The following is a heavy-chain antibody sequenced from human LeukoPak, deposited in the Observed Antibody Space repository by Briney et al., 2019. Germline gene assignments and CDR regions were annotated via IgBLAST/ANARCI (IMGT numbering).Heavy chain of an antibody. CDR3: ATLGLPRGVIIHYFDY. D-gene: IGHD3-10*01. V-gene: IGHV3-30*03. CDR1: GFTFSTYG. J-gene: IGHJ4*02. CDR2: TSYDGSDK. Sequence: GGSLRLSCAASGFTFSTYGMHWVRQAPGKGLEWVAVTSYDGSDKYYADSVKGRFTISRDYSKNTLYLQMNSLRAEDTAVYYCATLGLPRGVIIHYFDYWGQGTLVTVSS.